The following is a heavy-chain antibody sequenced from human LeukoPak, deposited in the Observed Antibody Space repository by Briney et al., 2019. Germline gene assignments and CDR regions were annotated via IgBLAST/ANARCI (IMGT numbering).Heavy chain of an antibody. CDR3: ARGSSSPNT. CDR1: GYTFTAYY. V-gene: IGHV1-2*06. CDR2: INPNSGGT. D-gene: IGHD6-6*01. J-gene: IGHJ5*02. Sequence: ASVRVSCKASGYTFTAYYMHWVRQAPGQGLEWMGRINPNSGGTNYTQKFQGRVTMTRDTSISTAYMELSRLRSDDTAVYYCARGSSSPNTWGQGTLVTVSS.